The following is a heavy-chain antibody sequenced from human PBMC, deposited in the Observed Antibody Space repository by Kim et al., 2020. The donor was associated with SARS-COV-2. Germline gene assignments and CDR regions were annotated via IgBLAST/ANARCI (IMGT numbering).Heavy chain of an antibody. CDR1: GGSFSGYY. D-gene: IGHD6-19*01. CDR3: ARGPGLASATSNWVAP. CDR2: INHSGST. Sequence: SETLSLTCAVYGGSFSGYYWSWIRQPPGKGLEWIGEINHSGSTNYNPSLKSRVTISVDTSKNQFSLKLSSVTAADTAVYYCARGPGLASATSNWVAPWG. V-gene: IGHV4-34*01. J-gene: IGHJ5*02.